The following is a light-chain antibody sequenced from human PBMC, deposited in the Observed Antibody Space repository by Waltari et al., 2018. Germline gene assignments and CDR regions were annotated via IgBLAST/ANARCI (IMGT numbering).Light chain of an antibody. CDR1: SSNIGVNV. CDR2: TND. V-gene: IGLV1-44*01. J-gene: IGLJ1*01. Sequence: QSVLAQPPSVSGPPGQRVTIFCSGGSSNIGVNVVNWYQHLPGTSPRLLIFTNDRRPSGVPDLFSGSKSGTSASLAISGLQSEDEGHYYCAVWDDNLSGVVFGAGTQVTVL. CDR3: AVWDDNLSGVV.